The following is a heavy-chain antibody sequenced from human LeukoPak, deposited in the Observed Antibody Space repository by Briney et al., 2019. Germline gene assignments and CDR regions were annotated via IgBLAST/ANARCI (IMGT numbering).Heavy chain of an antibody. CDR1: GGSISSGGYY. CDR3: ARASSWFGELSRFDY. J-gene: IGHJ4*02. D-gene: IGHD3-10*01. CDR2: IYYSGST. Sequence: SKTLSLTCTVSGGSISSGGYYWSWIRQHPGKGLEWIGYIYYSGSTYYNPSLKSRVTISVDTSKNQFSLKLSSVTAADTAVYHCARASSWFGELSRFDYWGQGTLVTVSS. V-gene: IGHV4-31*03.